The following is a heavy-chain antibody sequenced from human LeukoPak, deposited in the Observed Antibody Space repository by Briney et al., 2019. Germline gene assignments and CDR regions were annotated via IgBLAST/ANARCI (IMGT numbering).Heavy chain of an antibody. D-gene: IGHD6-13*01. CDR2: IYYSGST. CDR3: ASQGYSSSRPYYYYGMDV. CDR1: GDSISNYY. V-gene: IGHV4-59*08. Sequence: SETLSLTCTVSGDSISNYYWSWIRQPPGKGLEWIGYIYYSGSTNYNPSLKSRVTISVDTSKNQFSLKLSSVTAADTAVYYCASQGYSSSRPYYYYGMDVWGQGTTVTVSS. J-gene: IGHJ6*01.